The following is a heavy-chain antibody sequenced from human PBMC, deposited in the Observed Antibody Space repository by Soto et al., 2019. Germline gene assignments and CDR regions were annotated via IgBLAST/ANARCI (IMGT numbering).Heavy chain of an antibody. J-gene: IGHJ4*02. CDR3: ARLLSGKKDDEY. Sequence: PSETLSLTCTVSGGSISSSSYYGGWIRQPPGKGLEWIGSIFYSGSTYYNPSLKSRVTISIDTSKNQFSLNLNSVTAADTALYNCARLLSGKKDDEYWGQGTQVTVS. CDR1: GGSISSSSYY. CDR2: IFYSGST. D-gene: IGHD3-3*02. V-gene: IGHV4-39*01.